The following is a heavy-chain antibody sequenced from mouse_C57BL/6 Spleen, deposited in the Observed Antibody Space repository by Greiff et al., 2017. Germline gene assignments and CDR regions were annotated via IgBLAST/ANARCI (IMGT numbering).Heavy chain of an antibody. CDR1: GYAFSSYW. V-gene: IGHV1-80*01. CDR2: IYPGDGDT. D-gene: IGHD2-3*01. J-gene: IGHJ3*01. Sequence: VQLQQSGAELVKPGASVKISCKASGYAFSSYWMNWVKQRPGKGLEWIGQIYPGDGDTNYNGKFKGKATLTADKSSSTAYMQLSSLTSEDSAVYFCAREYEGYPPWFAYWGQGTLVTVSA. CDR3: AREYEGYPPWFAY.